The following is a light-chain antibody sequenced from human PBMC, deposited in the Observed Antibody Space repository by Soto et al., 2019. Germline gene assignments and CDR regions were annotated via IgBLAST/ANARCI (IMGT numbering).Light chain of an antibody. V-gene: IGKV1-5*03. Sequence: DIQMTQSPSTLSVSVGDRVTITCRASQSISNWFAWYQQKPGKAPNLLIYKASNLESGVPSRFSGSGSGTEFTLTISSLQPDDFATYYCQQYKSYYTFGQGTKLEI. CDR3: QQYKSYYT. J-gene: IGKJ2*01. CDR1: QSISNW. CDR2: KAS.